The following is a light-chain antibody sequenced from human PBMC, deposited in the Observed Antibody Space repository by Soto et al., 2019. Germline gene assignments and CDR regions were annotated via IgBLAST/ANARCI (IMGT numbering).Light chain of an antibody. V-gene: IGKV3-15*01. J-gene: IGKJ1*01. CDR3: QQYDNWPET. CDR1: QRVGSN. CDR2: GAS. Sequence: EVVMTQSPATLSVSPGERAALSCRASQRVGSNLAWYQQKPGQAPRLLIYGASTRATGIPARFSGSGSGTEFSLTISSLQSEDFAVYYCQQYDNWPETLGQGTKVDIK.